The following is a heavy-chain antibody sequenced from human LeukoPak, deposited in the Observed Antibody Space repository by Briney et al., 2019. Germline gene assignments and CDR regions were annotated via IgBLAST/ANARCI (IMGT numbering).Heavy chain of an antibody. Sequence: ASVKVSCKASGGTFSSYAISWVRQAPGQGLEWMGGIIPIFGTANYAQKFQGRVTITTDESTSTAYMELSSLRSEDTAVYYCARVSSRGFYFDYWGQGTLVTVSS. CDR3: ARVSSRGFYFDY. V-gene: IGHV1-69*05. J-gene: IGHJ4*02. CDR1: GGTFSSYA. D-gene: IGHD3-10*01. CDR2: IIPIFGTA.